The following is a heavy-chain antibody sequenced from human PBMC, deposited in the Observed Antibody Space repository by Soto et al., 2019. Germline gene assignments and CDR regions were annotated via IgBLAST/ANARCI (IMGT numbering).Heavy chain of an antibody. D-gene: IGHD5-18*01. J-gene: IGHJ4*02. CDR1: GFSFSSSG. Sequence: GGSLRLSCAASGFSFSSSGMHWVRQAPGKGLEWVAVIWYDGNKKYYGDSVRGRFTISRDNSKNTLYLEMNSLRAEDQAVYYCRVDTTGLLEYWGQGTLGTVPQ. CDR2: IWYDGNKK. V-gene: IGHV3-33*03. CDR3: RVDTTGLLEY.